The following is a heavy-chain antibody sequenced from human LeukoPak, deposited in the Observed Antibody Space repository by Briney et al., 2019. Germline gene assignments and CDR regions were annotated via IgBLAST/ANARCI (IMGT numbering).Heavy chain of an antibody. CDR3: ARDDYNRL. J-gene: IGHJ4*02. CDR1: GFIFGKTW. D-gene: IGHD1-14*01. V-gene: IGHV3-74*01. CDR2: TDGSTT. Sequence: PGGSLRLSCAASGFIFGKTWMHWVRQAPGEGLVWVSRTDGSTTTYADSETGRFTVSMVNAQNALYLQMSSLRAEDTAVYYLARDDYNRLWGQGTLVSVSS.